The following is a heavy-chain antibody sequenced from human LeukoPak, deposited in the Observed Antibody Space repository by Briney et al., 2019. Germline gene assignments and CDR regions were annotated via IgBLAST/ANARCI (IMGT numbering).Heavy chain of an antibody. J-gene: IGHJ6*03. Sequence: QPGGSLRLSCAASGFTFSSYAMSWVRQAPGKGLEWVSAISGSGGSTYYADSVKGRFTISRDNSKNTLYLQMNSLRAEDTAVYYCAKVYYYGSGSYYGRGGGYYYYMDVWGKGTTVTVSS. V-gene: IGHV3-23*01. CDR2: ISGSGGST. D-gene: IGHD3-10*01. CDR3: AKVYYYGSGSYYGRGGGYYYYMDV. CDR1: GFTFSSYA.